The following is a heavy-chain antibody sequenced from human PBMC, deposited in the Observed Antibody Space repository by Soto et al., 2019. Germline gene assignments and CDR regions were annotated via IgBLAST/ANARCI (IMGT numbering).Heavy chain of an antibody. D-gene: IGHD3-10*01. J-gene: IGHJ6*03. CDR1: GFTFSSYG. CDR3: AKDHGGSGSYYRGYYYMDV. Sequence: GGSLRLSCAASGFTFSSYGMHWVRQAPGKGLEWVAVISYDGSNKYYADSVKGRFTISRDNSKNTLYLQMNSLRAEDTAVYYCAKDHGGSGSYYRGYYYMDVWGKGTTVTVSS. CDR2: ISYDGSNK. V-gene: IGHV3-30*18.